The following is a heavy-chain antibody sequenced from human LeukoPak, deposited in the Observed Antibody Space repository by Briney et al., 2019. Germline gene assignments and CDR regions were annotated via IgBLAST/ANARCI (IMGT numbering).Heavy chain of an antibody. CDR2: ISAYNGNT. Sequence: ASVKVSCKASGYTFTSYGISWVRQAPGQGLEWMGWISAYNGNTNYAQKLQGRVTMTTDTSTSTAYMELRSLGSDDTAVYYCARDRRQWLVQNAFDIWGQGAMVTVSS. D-gene: IGHD6-19*01. V-gene: IGHV1-18*01. CDR3: ARDRRQWLVQNAFDI. J-gene: IGHJ3*02. CDR1: GYTFTSYG.